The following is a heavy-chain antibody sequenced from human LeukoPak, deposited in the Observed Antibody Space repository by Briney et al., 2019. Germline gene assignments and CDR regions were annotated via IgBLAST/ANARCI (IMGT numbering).Heavy chain of an antibody. J-gene: IGHJ5*02. D-gene: IGHD6-13*01. CDR2: IYYSGTT. Sequence: SETLSLTCTVSGGSIDSNSWTWIRQPPGKGLEWIGCIYYSGTTNYNPSLKSRATMSVDMSKNQFSLKLSSVTAADTAVYYCARRSSSWKNWFDPWGQGTLVTVSS. CDR1: GGSIDSNS. V-gene: IGHV4-59*01. CDR3: ARRSSSWKNWFDP.